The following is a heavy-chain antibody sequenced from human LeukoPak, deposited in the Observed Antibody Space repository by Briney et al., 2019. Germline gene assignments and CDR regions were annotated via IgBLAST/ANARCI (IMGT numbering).Heavy chain of an antibody. V-gene: IGHV3-21*04. D-gene: IGHD6-13*01. CDR2: ISSSSSYI. CDR3: ARNGQQQLVRGFYYYYMDV. J-gene: IGHJ6*03. Sequence: GGSLRLSCAASGFTFSSYSMNWVRQAPGKGLEWVSSISSSSSYIYYADSVKGRFTISRDNAKNSLYLQMNSLRAEDTALYYCARNGQQQLVRGFYYYYMDVWGKGTTVTVSS. CDR1: GFTFSSYS.